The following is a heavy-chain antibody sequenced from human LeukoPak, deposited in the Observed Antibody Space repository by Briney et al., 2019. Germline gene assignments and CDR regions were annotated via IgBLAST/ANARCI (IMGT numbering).Heavy chain of an antibody. J-gene: IGHJ4*02. Sequence: SETLSLTCTVSGGSISSSSYYWSWIRQPPGKGLEWIGYIYYSGSTNYNPSLKSRVTISVDTSKNQFSLKLSSVTAADTAVYYCAAAEVDFWSGYPSDYWGQGTLVTVSS. V-gene: IGHV4-61*05. CDR1: GGSISSSSYY. D-gene: IGHD3-3*01. CDR3: AAAEVDFWSGYPSDY. CDR2: IYYSGST.